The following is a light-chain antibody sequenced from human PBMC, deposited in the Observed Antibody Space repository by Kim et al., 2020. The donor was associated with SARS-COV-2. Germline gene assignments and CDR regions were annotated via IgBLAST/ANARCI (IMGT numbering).Light chain of an antibody. J-gene: IGKJ5*01. CDR1: QGMRSE. V-gene: IGKV1-6*01. CDR3: LQDYNYPFT. Sequence: SSVGDRVTITCRASQGMRSELGWYQQKPGKAPKLLIYAASSLRSGVPSRFSGSGSGTDFTLTINSLQPEDFATYYCLQDYNYPFTFGQGTRLEIK. CDR2: AAS.